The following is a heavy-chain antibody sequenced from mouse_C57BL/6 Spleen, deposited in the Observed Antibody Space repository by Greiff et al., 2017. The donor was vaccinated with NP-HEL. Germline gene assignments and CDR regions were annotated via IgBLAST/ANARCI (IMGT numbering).Heavy chain of an antibody. V-gene: IGHV5-17*01. CDR1: GFTFSDYG. Sequence: EVKLVESGGGLVKPGGSLKLSCAASGFTFSDYGMHWVRQAPEKGLEWVAYISSGSSTIYYADTVKGRFTISRDNAKNTLFLQMTSLRSEDTAMYYCARGVVAGYYFDYWGQGTTLTVSS. J-gene: IGHJ2*01. CDR3: ARGVVAGYYFDY. CDR2: ISSGSSTI. D-gene: IGHD1-1*01.